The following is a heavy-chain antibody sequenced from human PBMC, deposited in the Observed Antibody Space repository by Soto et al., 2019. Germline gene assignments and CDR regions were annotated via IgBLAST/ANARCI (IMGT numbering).Heavy chain of an antibody. D-gene: IGHD2-21*01. Sequence: QLQLQESGPGLVKPSETLSLTCTVSGGSISSSSYYWGWIRQPPGKGLEWIGSIYYSGSTYYNPSLKSQVTISVDTSKNQFSLKLSSVTAADTAVYYCARLGEHQGPRNWFDPWGQGTLVTVSS. CDR2: IYYSGST. CDR3: ARLGEHQGPRNWFDP. CDR1: GGSISSSSYY. V-gene: IGHV4-39*01. J-gene: IGHJ5*02.